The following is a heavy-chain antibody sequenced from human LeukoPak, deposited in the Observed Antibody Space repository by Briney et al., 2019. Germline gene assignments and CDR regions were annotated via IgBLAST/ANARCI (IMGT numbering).Heavy chain of an antibody. CDR2: ISGSGDST. J-gene: IGHJ4*02. CDR3: AKDRIAYYFDY. CDR1: GFTFSSYA. D-gene: IGHD6-13*01. V-gene: IGHV3-23*01. Sequence: GGSLRLSCAASGFTFSSYAMSWVRQAPGKGLEWVPAISGSGDSTYYADSVKGRFTISRDNSKNTLYLQMNSLRAEDTAVYYCAKDRIAYYFDYWGQGTLVTVSS.